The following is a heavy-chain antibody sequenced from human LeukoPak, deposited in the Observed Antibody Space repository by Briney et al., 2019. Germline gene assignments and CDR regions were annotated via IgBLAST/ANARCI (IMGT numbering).Heavy chain of an antibody. Sequence: GGSLRLSCTASGFTFSNYAMSWVRQAPGTGLEWFSAITDSGGDTYYSDSVKGRFIISRDNSKNSLYLHMNSLRAEDTAVYHCAKGSSASRPYYFDYWGQGTLVTVSS. D-gene: IGHD2-2*01. V-gene: IGHV3-23*01. J-gene: IGHJ4*02. CDR3: AKGSSASRPYYFDY. CDR2: ITDSGGDT. CDR1: GFTFSNYA.